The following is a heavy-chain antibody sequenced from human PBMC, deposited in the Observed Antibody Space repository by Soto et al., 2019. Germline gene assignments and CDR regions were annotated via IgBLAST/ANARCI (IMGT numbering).Heavy chain of an antibody. J-gene: IGHJ4*02. CDR1: GGSFSGYY. CDR3: ARGGVRPKGYPDY. V-gene: IGHV4-34*01. Sequence: SETLSLTCAVYGGSFSGYYWSWIRQPPGKGLEWIGEINHSGSTNYNPSLKSRVTISVDTSKNQFSLKLSSVTAADTAVYYCARGGVRPKGYPDYWGQGTLVTVSS. CDR2: INHSGST. D-gene: IGHD2-8*01.